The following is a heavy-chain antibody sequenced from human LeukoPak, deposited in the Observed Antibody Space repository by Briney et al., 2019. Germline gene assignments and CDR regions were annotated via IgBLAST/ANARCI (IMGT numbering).Heavy chain of an antibody. CDR3: ASIGGSGGSLGDAFDI. D-gene: IGHD2-15*01. CDR1: GYSISSGYY. J-gene: IGHJ3*02. CDR2: IYHSGST. Sequence: SETLSLTCTVSGYSISSGYYWGWIRQPPGKGLEWIGSIYHSGSTYYNPSLKSRVTISVDTSKNQFSLKLSSVTAADTAVYYCASIGGSGGSLGDAFDIWGQGTMVTVSS. V-gene: IGHV4-38-2*02.